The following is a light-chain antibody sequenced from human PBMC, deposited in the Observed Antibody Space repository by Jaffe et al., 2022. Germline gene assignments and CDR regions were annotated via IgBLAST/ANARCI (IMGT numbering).Light chain of an antibody. CDR2: GVT. Sequence: SPLTQPASVSGSPGQSITISCTGTSSDVGGYDYVSWYQQHPGKVPKLMIFGVTNRPSGVSSRFSGSKSGNTASLTISGLQAEDEADYYCCSYGSSITPHYVFGTGTKVIVL. CDR1: SSDVGGYDY. CDR3: CSYGSSITPHYV. V-gene: IGLV2-14*01. J-gene: IGLJ1*01.